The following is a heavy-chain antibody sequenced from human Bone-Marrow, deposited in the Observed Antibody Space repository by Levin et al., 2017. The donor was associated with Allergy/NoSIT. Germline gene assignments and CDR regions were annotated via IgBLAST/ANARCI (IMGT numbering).Heavy chain of an antibody. CDR3: ARDLHDSSGYYYGDY. J-gene: IGHJ4*02. CDR1: GFNFGEYA. V-gene: IGHV3-49*03. D-gene: IGHD3-22*01. Sequence: GESLKISCTATGFNFGEYAMSWLRQAPGKGLEWVGSIRSKAYGGTAEYAAAVKDRFAISRDDSKSMAYLQMSSLKTEDSAVYFCARDLHDSSGYYYGDYWGQGTQVTVAS. CDR2: IRSKAYGGTA.